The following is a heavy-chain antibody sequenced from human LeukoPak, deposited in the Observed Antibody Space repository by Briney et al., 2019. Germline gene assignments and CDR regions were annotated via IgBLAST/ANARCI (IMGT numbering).Heavy chain of an antibody. CDR1: GFTFSSYA. Sequence: GGSLRLSCAASGFTFSSYAMSWVRQAPGKGLEWVSYISSSSSTIYYADSVKGRFTISRDNAKNSLYLQMNSLRAEDTAVYYCARPLSGSSTPFDYWGQGTLVTVSS. V-gene: IGHV3-48*01. CDR2: ISSSSSTI. CDR3: ARPLSGSSTPFDY. D-gene: IGHD1-26*01. J-gene: IGHJ4*02.